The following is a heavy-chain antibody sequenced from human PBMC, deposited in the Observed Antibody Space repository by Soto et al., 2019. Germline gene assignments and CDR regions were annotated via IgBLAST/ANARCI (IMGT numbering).Heavy chain of an antibody. D-gene: IGHD2-2*01. J-gene: IGHJ4*02. CDR2: LNGNDGST. Sequence: EVQLLESGGGLVQPGGSLRLSCAAPGFTFSSYAMSWVRQAPGKGLEWVSSLNGNDGSTYYADSVKGRFTFSRDNSRNTLYLQMNSLRADDTAVYYCAKDQPEYGNYYFDSWGQGTLVTVSS. CDR1: GFTFSSYA. V-gene: IGHV3-23*01. CDR3: AKDQPEYGNYYFDS.